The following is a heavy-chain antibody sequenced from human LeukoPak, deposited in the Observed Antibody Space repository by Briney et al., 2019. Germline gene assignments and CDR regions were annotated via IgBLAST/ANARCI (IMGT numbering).Heavy chain of an antibody. CDR3: AKDQPPHYGDYPDYGFDYYYGMDV. CDR2: ISGSGGST. CDR1: GFTFSSYA. V-gene: IGHV3-23*01. D-gene: IGHD4-17*01. J-gene: IGHJ6*02. Sequence: GGSLRLSCAASGFTFSSYAMSWVRQAPGKGLEWVSAISGSGGSTYYADSVKGRFTISRDNSKNTLYLQMNSLRAEDTAVYYCAKDQPPHYGDYPDYGFDYYYGMDVWGQGTTVAVSS.